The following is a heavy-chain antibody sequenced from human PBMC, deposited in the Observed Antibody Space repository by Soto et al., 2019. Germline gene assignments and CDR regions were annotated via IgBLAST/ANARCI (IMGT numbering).Heavy chain of an antibody. Sequence: EVHLVESGEALFHRGGPLRLSLFASGLAFEAYWRHWFGQFPVGVPVWVSRIDYDGTTTTYADSVKGRFTISRDNAKNTLYLQMNSLRAEDTGIYYCTRGTRPSSAGTGAYWGQGSLVTVSS. CDR2: IDYDGTTT. CDR1: GLAFEAYW. D-gene: IGHD6-13*01. V-gene: IGHV3-74*01. CDR3: TRGTRPSSAGTGAY. J-gene: IGHJ4*02.